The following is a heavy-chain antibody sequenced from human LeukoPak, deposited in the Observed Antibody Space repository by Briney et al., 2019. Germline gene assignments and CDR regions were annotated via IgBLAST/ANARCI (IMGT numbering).Heavy chain of an antibody. J-gene: IGHJ3*02. V-gene: IGHV4-39*01. Sequence: PSETLSLTCTVSGGSISSSSYHWGWIRQPPGKGLEWIGSISYSGSTYYNLSLKSRVTISVDTSKNQFSLKLNSLTAADTAVYYCARGDAFDIWGQGTMVTVSS. CDR2: ISYSGST. CDR3: ARGDAFDI. CDR1: GGSISSSSYH.